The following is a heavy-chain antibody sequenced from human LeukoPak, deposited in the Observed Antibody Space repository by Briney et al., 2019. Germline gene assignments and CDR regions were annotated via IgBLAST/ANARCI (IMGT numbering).Heavy chain of an antibody. J-gene: IGHJ4*02. Sequence: PGGSLRLSCAASGFTFSSYGMHWVRQAPGKGLEWVAVISYDGSNKYYADSVKGRFTISRDNSKNTLYLQMNSLRAEDTAVYYCARDSTTLRYPDYWGQGTLVTVSS. CDR3: ARDSTTLRYPDY. CDR1: GFTFSSYG. CDR2: ISYDGSNK. D-gene: IGHD3-9*01. V-gene: IGHV3-30*03.